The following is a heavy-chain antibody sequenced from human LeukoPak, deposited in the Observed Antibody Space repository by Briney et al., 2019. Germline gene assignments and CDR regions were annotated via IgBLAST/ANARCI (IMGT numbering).Heavy chain of an antibody. CDR3: AACKEYTSSWYVGHSRVRFDP. J-gene: IGHJ5*02. V-gene: IGHV4-39*01. CDR2: ISSGNS. CDR1: GGSISSSSYY. Sequence: SETLSLTCTVSGGSISSSSYYWGWIRQPPGKGLEWIGSISSGNSYYNPSLKSRVTISVDTSKNQFSLKLSSVTAADTAVYYCAACKEYTSSWYVGHSRVRFDPWGRGTLVTVSS. D-gene: IGHD6-13*01.